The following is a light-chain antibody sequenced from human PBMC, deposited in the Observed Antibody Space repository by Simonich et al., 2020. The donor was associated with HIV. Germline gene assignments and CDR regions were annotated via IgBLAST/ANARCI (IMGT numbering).Light chain of an antibody. CDR1: SSNIGTGDE. Sequence: QSVLTQPPSVSGAPGQRVTISCTGSSSNIGTGDEVHWYQQHPGKAPKLMIYEVSKLPSGVSDRFSGSKFGNTASLTISGLQAEDEADYYCCSYAGTSTVIFGGGTKLTVL. CDR2: EVS. V-gene: IGLV2-23*02. CDR3: CSYAGTSTVI. J-gene: IGLJ2*01.